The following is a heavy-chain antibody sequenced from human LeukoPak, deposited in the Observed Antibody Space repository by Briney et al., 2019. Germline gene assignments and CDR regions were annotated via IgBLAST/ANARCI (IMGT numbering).Heavy chain of an antibody. J-gene: IGHJ4*02. CDR3: VTEHTAMGTGLDY. CDR1: GYTFTSYF. Sequence: ASVKVSCKASGYTFTSYFMQWVRQAPGQGLEWMGAINPGSGGTIYAQKLQDRVTMTRDTSTSTVYMELSSLRSEDTAIYFCVTEHTAMGTGLDYWGQGTLVTVSS. V-gene: IGHV1-46*04. CDR2: INPGSGGT. D-gene: IGHD5-18*01.